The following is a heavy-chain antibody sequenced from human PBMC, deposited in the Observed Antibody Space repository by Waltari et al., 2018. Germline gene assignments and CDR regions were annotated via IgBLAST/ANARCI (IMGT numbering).Heavy chain of an antibody. CDR1: GGSFSGYY. V-gene: IGHV4-34*01. J-gene: IGHJ6*02. CDR3: ARGRYCSSTSCYRAYYYYGMDV. D-gene: IGHD2-2*01. CDR2: INHSGST. Sequence: QVQLQQWGAGLLKPSETLSLTCAVYGGSFSGYYWSWIPPPPGKGLAWIGEINHSGSTNYNPALKSRVTISVDTSKNQFSLKLSSVTAADTAVYYCARGRYCSSTSCYRAYYYYGMDVWGQGTTVTVSS.